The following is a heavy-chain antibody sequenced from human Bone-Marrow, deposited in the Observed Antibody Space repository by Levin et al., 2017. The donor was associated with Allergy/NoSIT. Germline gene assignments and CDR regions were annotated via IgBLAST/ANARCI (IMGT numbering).Heavy chain of an antibody. Sequence: PSETLSLTCAVSGGSISSGGYSWSWIRQPPGKGLEWIGYIYHSGSTYYNPSLKSRVTISVDRSKNQFSLKLSSVTAADTAVYYCASLFVILLIVLVPAAAYSGYDSDYWGQGTLVTVSS. CDR2: IYHSGST. CDR1: GGSISSGGYS. CDR3: ASLFVILLIVLVPAAAYSGYDSDY. J-gene: IGHJ4*02. D-gene: IGHD2-2*01. V-gene: IGHV4-30-2*01.